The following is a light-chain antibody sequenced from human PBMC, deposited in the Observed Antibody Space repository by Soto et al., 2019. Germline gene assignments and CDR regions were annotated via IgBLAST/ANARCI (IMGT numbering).Light chain of an antibody. CDR2: AAS. V-gene: IGKV1-39*01. CDR1: QSISDH. J-gene: IGKJ3*01. Sequence: DLQMTQSPSSLSASVGDRVTITCRASQSISDHLSWFQKKPGQAPKVLIYAASSLQSGVPSRFSGSGSGTDFTLTISSLQPEDFATYYCLQTYITPLAFGPGTTVDVK. CDR3: LQTYITPLA.